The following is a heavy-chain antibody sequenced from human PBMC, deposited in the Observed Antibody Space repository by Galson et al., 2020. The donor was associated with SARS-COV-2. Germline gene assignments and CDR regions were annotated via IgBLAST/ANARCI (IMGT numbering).Heavy chain of an antibody. CDR3: TRVSYSTLFYYYGMDV. D-gene: IGHD4-4*01. Sequence: DYAMSWVRQAPGKGLEWVGFIRSKAYGGTTEYAASVKGRFTISRDDSKSIAYLQMNSLKTEDTAVYYCTRVSYSTLFYYYGMDVWGQGTTVTVSS. J-gene: IGHJ6*02. V-gene: IGHV3-49*04. CDR2: IRSKAYGGTT. CDR1: DYA.